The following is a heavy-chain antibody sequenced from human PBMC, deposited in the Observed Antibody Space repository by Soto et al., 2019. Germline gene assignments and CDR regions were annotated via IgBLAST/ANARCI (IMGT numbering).Heavy chain of an antibody. V-gene: IGHV4-30-4*01. Sequence: QVQLQESGPGLVKPSQTLSLTCTVSGGSISSGDYYWSWIRQPPGKGLEWIGYIYYSGSTYYNPSLRSRVTISVDTSKNQFSLKLSSVTAADTAVYYGARVEGGGSYYLTFDYWGQGTLVTVSS. D-gene: IGHD1-26*01. J-gene: IGHJ4*02. CDR3: ARVEGGGSYYLTFDY. CDR1: GGSISSGDYY. CDR2: IYYSGST.